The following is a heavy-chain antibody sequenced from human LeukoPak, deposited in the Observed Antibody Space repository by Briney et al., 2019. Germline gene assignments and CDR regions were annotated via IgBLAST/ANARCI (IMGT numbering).Heavy chain of an antibody. CDR2: ISSSSSYI. CDR1: GCTFSSYS. D-gene: IGHD2/OR15-2a*01. J-gene: IGHJ4*02. CDR3: ARGGSNIAGGDY. Sequence: PGGSLRLSCAASGCTFSSYSMNWVRQAPGKGLEWVSSISSSSSYIYYADSVKGRFTISRDNAKNSLYLQMNSLRAEDTAVYYCARGGSNIAGGDYWGQGTLVTVSS. V-gene: IGHV3-21*01.